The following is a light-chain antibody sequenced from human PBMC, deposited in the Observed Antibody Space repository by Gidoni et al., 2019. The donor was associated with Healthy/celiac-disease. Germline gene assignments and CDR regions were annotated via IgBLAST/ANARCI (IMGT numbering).Light chain of an antibody. V-gene: IGKV3-11*01. CDR2: DAS. J-gene: IGKJ4*01. CDR3: QQRSNWPQVT. CDR1: QSVSSY. Sequence: EIVLTQSPATLSLSPGERATLSCRASQSVSSYLAWYQQKAGQAPRLLIYDASNRATGIPARFSGSGSGTDFTLTISSLEPEDFAVYYCQQRSNWPQVTFGGXTKVEIK.